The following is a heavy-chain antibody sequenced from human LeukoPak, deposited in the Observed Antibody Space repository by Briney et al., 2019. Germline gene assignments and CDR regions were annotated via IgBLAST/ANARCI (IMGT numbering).Heavy chain of an antibody. CDR1: GYTLTELS. CDR3: ATADYYGSGSYPRD. V-gene: IGHV1-24*01. Sequence: ASVKVSCKVSGYTLTELSMHWVRQAPGKGLEWMGGFDPEDGETTYAQKFQGRVTMTEDTSTDTAYMELSSLRSEDTAVYYCATADYYGSGSYPRDWGQGTLVTVSS. D-gene: IGHD3-10*01. J-gene: IGHJ4*02. CDR2: FDPEDGET.